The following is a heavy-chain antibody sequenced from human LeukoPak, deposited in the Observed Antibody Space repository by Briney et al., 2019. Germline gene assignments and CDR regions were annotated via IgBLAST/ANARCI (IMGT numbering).Heavy chain of an antibody. CDR3: AKDDSEYSSAWYYFDY. V-gene: IGHV3-23*01. CDR1: GFTFTSYA. CDR2: ISGSGGYT. Sequence: GGSLRLSCAAAGFTFTSYAMSWVRQAPGEGLEWVSGISGSGGYTNYADSVKGRFTISRDNSKNTLYLQMNSLRAEDTAVYYCAKDDSEYSSAWYYFDYWGQGTLVTVSS. D-gene: IGHD6-19*01. J-gene: IGHJ4*02.